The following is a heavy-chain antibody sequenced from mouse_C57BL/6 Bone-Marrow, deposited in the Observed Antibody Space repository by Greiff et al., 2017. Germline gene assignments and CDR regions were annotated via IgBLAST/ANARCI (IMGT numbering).Heavy chain of an antibody. CDR3: VRRYGNYDAIDY. D-gene: IGHD2-10*02. CDR1: GFSFNTYA. Sequence: EVQVVESGGGLVQPKGSLKLSCAASGFSFNTYAMNWVRQAPGKGLEWVARIRSKSNNYATYYADSVKDRFTISRDDSESMLYLQMNNLKTEDTAMYYCVRRYGNYDAIDYWGQGTSVTVSS. V-gene: IGHV10-1*01. J-gene: IGHJ4*01. CDR2: IRSKSNNYAT.